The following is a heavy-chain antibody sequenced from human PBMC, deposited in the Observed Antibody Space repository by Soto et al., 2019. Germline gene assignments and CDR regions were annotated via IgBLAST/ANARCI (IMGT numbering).Heavy chain of an antibody. D-gene: IGHD5-18*01. Sequence: GGSLRLSCGASGFTFSSFALIWVRQAPGKGLEWVSAISGSGDGIDYADSVKGQFTISRDNSKNTLYLQMNSLRTGDTAVYYCAGPGYSSQDYWGQGTLVTVSS. CDR2: ISGSGDGI. CDR1: GFTFSSFA. J-gene: IGHJ4*02. V-gene: IGHV3-23*01. CDR3: AGPGYSSQDY.